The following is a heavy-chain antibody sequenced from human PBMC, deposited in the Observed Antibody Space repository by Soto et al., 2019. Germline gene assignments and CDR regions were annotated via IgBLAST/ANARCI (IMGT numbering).Heavy chain of an antibody. CDR2: ISWNSGSI. D-gene: IGHD3-3*01. CDR3: AKESGHDLSYFAY. V-gene: IGHV3-9*01. J-gene: IGHJ4*02. CDR1: GFTFDDYA. Sequence: EVQLVESGGGLVQPGRSLRLSCAASGFTFDDYAMHWVRQAPGKGLEWVSGISWNSGSIGYADSVKGRFTISRDNAKKSLYLQMNSLRAEDTALYYCAKESGHDLSYFAYWGQGTLVTVSS.